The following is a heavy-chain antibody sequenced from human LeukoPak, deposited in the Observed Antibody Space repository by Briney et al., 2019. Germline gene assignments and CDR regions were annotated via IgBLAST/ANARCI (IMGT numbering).Heavy chain of an antibody. Sequence: PGRSLRLSCAASGFTFSNYGMHWVRQAPGKGLEWVAVIWHNGRNKYYADSVKGRFTISRDNSRNTLYLQMNSLRAEDTAVYYCAKDRPHPSVEPTNFDYWGQGTLVTVSS. V-gene: IGHV3-33*06. CDR1: GFTFSNYG. CDR2: IWHNGRNK. CDR3: AKDRPHPSVEPTNFDY. J-gene: IGHJ4*02. D-gene: IGHD5/OR15-5a*01.